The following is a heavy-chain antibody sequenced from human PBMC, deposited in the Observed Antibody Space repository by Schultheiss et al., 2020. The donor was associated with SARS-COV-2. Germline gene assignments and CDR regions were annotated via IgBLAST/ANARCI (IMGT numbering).Heavy chain of an antibody. D-gene: IGHD6-13*01. J-gene: IGHJ6*02. CDR2: INHSGST. CDR1: GGSFSDYY. V-gene: IGHV4-34*01. CDR3: ARIPSTYSSRRNYYYYYYGMDV. Sequence: GSLRLSCAVYGGSFSDYYWSWIRQPPGKGLEWIGEINHSGSTNYNPSLKSRVTISVDTSKTQFSLKLSAVSAADTAVYYCARIPSTYSSRRNYYYYYYGMDVWGQGTTVTVAS.